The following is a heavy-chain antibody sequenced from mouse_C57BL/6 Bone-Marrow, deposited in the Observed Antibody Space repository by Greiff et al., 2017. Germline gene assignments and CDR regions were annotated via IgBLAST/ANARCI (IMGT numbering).Heavy chain of an antibody. CDR3: ARGNSSYTGGFDY. CDR2: INPNNGGT. V-gene: IGHV1-26*01. Sequence: EVQLQQSVPELVKPGASVKISCTASGYTFTDYYMNWVKQSHGKSLEWIGDINPNNGGTSYNQKFKGKATLTVDKSSSTAYLELRNLTSEDSAVYDSARGNSSYTGGFDYWGQGTTLTVSS. D-gene: IGHD1-1*01. CDR1: GYTFTDYY. J-gene: IGHJ2*01.